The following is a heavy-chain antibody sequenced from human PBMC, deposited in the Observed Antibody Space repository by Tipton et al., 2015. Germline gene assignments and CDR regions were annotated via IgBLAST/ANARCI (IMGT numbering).Heavy chain of an antibody. Sequence: GSLRLSCAASEFSLSGYSMNWVRQAPGKGLEWVSSISTASRYIYYADSVKGRFTISRDNAKNSLYLQMNSLRDEDTAVYYCARDGVDSSGWYPQDYYYYGMDVWGQGTTVTVS. D-gene: IGHD6-19*01. CDR1: EFSLSGYS. CDR3: ARDGVDSSGWYPQDYYYYGMDV. J-gene: IGHJ6*02. V-gene: IGHV3-21*06. CDR2: ISTASRYI.